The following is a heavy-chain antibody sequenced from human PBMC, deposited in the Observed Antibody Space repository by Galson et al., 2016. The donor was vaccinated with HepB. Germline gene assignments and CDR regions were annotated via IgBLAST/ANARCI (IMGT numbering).Heavy chain of an antibody. CDR1: GGSISNYH. CDR2: IQYSGST. D-gene: IGHD6-13*01. CDR3: ARPNDYTSSSFDF. J-gene: IGHJ4*03. Sequence: ETLSLTCTVSGGSISNYHWSWIRQPPGKGLEWMAYIQYSGSTEYNPSLKSRLTISADTSNNQLSLKLTSVTAADTAVYYCARPNDYTSSSFDFWGQGTLVTVSS. V-gene: IGHV4-59*08.